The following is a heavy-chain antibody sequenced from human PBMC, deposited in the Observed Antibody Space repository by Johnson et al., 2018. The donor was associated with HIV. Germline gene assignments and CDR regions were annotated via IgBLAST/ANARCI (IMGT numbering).Heavy chain of an antibody. CDR3: ARDATPWGGDYVGYAFDL. CDR1: GFAFSGHN. D-gene: IGHD4-17*01. CDR2: ISSSGSST. J-gene: IGHJ3*01. Sequence: QVHLVESGGGSVKPGGSLRLSCASSGFAFSGHNMGWIRQAPGKGLEFVSYISSSGSSTYYIDSVKGRFTISRDNAKNSLYLQMNNLRVEDTAVYYCARDATPWGGDYVGYAFDLWGQGTVVTVSP. V-gene: IGHV3-11*04.